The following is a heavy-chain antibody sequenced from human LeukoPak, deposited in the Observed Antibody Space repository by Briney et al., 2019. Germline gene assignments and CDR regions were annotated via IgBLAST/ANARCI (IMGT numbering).Heavy chain of an antibody. CDR3: ARPGYYYYYMDV. J-gene: IGHJ6*03. CDR2: IYYSGST. V-gene: IGHV4-39*07. Sequence: SETLSLTCTVSGGSISSSSYYWGWIRQPPGKGLEWIGSIYYSGSTYYNPSLKSRVTISVDTSKNQFSLKLSSVTAADTAVYYCARPGYYYYYMDVWGKGTTVTVSS. CDR1: GGSISSSSYY. D-gene: IGHD3-10*01.